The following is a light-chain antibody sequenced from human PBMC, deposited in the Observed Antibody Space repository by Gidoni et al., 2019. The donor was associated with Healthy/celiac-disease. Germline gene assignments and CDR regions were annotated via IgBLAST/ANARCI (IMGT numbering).Light chain of an antibody. CDR1: SSDVGGYNY. V-gene: IGLV2-14*01. CDR3: SSYTSSSTLV. Sequence: QSALPQPASVSGSPGQPITISCTGTSSDVGGYNYVSWYQQHPGKAPKLMIYDVSNRPSGVSNRFSGSKSGNTASLTISGLQAEDEADYYCSSYTSSSTLVFGGGTKLTVL. J-gene: IGLJ3*02. CDR2: DVS.